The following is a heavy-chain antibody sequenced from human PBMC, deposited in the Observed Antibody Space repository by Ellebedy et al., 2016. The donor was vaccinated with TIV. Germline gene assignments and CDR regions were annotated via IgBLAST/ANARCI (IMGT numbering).Heavy chain of an antibody. Sequence: PGGSLRLSCAASGFTFSSYAMSWVRQAPGKGLEWVSAISGSGGSTYYADSGKGRFTISRDNSKNTLYLQMNSLRAEDTAVYYCAKDGCRGGSCYSKLEYPEYFQHWGQGTLVTVSS. D-gene: IGHD2-15*01. CDR3: AKDGCRGGSCYSKLEYPEYFQH. J-gene: IGHJ1*01. CDR2: ISGSGGST. CDR1: GFTFSSYA. V-gene: IGHV3-23*01.